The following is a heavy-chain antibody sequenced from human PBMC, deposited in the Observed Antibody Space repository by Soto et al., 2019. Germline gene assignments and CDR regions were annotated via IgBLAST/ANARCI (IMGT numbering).Heavy chain of an antibody. CDR3: ARVQRASLDALDI. CDR1: GFTFSSYS. Sequence: GGSLRLSCAASGFTFSSYSMNWVRQAPGKGLEWVSSISSSSSYIYYADSVKGRFTISRDNAKNSLYLQMNSLRAEDTAVYYCARVQRASLDALDIWGQGTMVTVSS. V-gene: IGHV3-21*01. J-gene: IGHJ3*02. CDR2: ISSSSSYI.